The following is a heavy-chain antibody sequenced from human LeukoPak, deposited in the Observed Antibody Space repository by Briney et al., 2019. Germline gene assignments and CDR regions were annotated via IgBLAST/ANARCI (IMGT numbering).Heavy chain of an antibody. D-gene: IGHD3-9*01. Sequence: PGGSLRLSCAVSGFTFSSYSMHWVRQAPGKGLEWVAVISYDGSNKYYADSVKGRFTISRDNSKNTLYLQMNSLRAEDTAVYYCAKGYILTGYQYYGMDVWGQGTTVTVSS. V-gene: IGHV3-30*18. CDR2: ISYDGSNK. J-gene: IGHJ6*02. CDR3: AKGYILTGYQYYGMDV. CDR1: GFTFSSYS.